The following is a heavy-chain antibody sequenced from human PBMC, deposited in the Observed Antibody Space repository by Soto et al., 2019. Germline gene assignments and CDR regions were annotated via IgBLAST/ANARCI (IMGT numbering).Heavy chain of an antibody. V-gene: IGHV3-23*01. Sequence: EVQLLESGGGLVQPGGSRRLSCAASGFNFKTYAMSWVRQAPGRGLEWVSAISRSGSRTYYADSVKGRFTISRDNSKNALFLEMNSLRAEDTALYYCAKERREVVSGTGDSWGRGTLVTVSS. CDR3: AKERREVVSGTGDS. CDR2: ISRSGSRT. CDR1: GFNFKTYA. D-gene: IGHD6-19*01. J-gene: IGHJ4*02.